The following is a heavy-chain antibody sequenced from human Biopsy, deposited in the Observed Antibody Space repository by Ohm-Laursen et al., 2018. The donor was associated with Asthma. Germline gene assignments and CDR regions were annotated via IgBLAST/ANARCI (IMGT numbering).Heavy chain of an antibody. CDR3: ARGDSSNWSHYYFDY. J-gene: IGHJ4*02. CDR2: IYSGGTS. V-gene: IGHV3-53*01. Sequence: SLRLSCAASRFTYEMHWVRQAPGKGLEWASVIYSGGTSHTADSVRGRFTISRDYSKNTLYLQMHSLRAEDTAVYYCARGDSSNWSHYYFDYWGQGTMVTVSS. CDR1: RFTYE. D-gene: IGHD3-22*01.